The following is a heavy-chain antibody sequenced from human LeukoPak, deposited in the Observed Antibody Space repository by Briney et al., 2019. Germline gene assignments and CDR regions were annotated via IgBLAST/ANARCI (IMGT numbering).Heavy chain of an antibody. CDR3: ARRSGHDSWYFDL. Sequence: SETLSLTCTVSGGSISSSSYYWGWIRQPPGKGLKWIGSIYYSGSTYYNPSLKSRVTISVDTSKNQFSLKLSSVTAADTAVYYCARRSGHDSWYFDLWGRGTLVTVSS. CDR1: GGSISSSSYY. V-gene: IGHV4-39*01. D-gene: IGHD5-12*01. CDR2: IYYSGST. J-gene: IGHJ2*01.